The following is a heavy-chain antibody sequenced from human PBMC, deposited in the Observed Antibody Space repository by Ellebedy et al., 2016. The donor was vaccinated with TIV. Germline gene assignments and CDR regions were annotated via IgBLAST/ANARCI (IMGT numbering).Heavy chain of an antibody. J-gene: IGHJ4*02. CDR3: ARARVSLVATTQIFDY. Sequence: SVKVSCXASGGTFSSYAISWVRQAPGQGLEWMGGIIPIFGTANYAQKFQGRVTITADESTSTAYMELSSLRSEDTAVYYCARARVSLVATTQIFDYWGQGTLVTVSS. V-gene: IGHV1-69*13. CDR2: IIPIFGTA. D-gene: IGHD5-12*01. CDR1: GGTFSSYA.